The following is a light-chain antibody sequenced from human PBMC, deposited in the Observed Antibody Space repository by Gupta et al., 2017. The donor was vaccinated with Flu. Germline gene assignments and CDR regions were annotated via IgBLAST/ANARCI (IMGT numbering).Light chain of an antibody. CDR3: QQYSSYPIT. CDR1: PSISHW. CDR2: FGS. J-gene: IGKJ5*01. V-gene: IGKV1-5*01. Sequence: DIKLTPFPSALSASIGGRVTITCRASPSISHWLGWYQLKPGKGPKLLIYFGSTFHDGVSSRFSGSGSGTEFTLTISRVQPDDAATYFCQQYSSYPITFGQGTRLEIK.